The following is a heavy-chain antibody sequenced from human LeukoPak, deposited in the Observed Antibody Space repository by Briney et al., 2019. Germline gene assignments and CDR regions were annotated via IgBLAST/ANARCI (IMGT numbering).Heavy chain of an antibody. CDR1: GGSINSGRYY. CDR3: ARLLYDSRGYYYFDY. CDR2: VYYSGST. V-gene: IGHV4-39*01. D-gene: IGHD3-22*01. Sequence: SETLSLTCAVSGGSINSGRYYWGWIRQPPGKGLEWIGSVYYSGSTYYNPSLKSRLTTSVDTSKNQFSLKLSSVTAADTAVYYCARLLYDSRGYYYFDYWGQGSLVTVSS. J-gene: IGHJ4*02.